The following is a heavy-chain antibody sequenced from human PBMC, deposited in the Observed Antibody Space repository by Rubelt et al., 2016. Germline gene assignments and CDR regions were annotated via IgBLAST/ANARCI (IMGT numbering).Heavy chain of an antibody. D-gene: IGHD2-15*01. Sequence: SGGGVVQPGRSLRLSCAASGFTFSNYAMHWVRQAPGKGLEWVSYISSSSSTIYYADSVKGRFTISRDNAKNSLYLQMNSLRAEDTAVYYCARDLGYCSGGSCYSGGVVHYGMDVWGQGTTVTVSS. CDR3: ARDLGYCSGGSCYSGGVVHYGMDV. J-gene: IGHJ6*02. CDR1: GFTFSNYA. CDR2: ISSSSSTI. V-gene: IGHV3-48*01.